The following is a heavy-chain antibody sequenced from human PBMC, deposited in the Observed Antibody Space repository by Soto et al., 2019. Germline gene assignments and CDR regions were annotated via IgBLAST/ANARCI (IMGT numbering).Heavy chain of an antibody. CDR2: INPNSGGT. Sequence: QVQLVQAGAEVKKPGASVKVSCKASGYTFTGYYMHWVRQAPGQGLEWMGWINPNSGGTNYAQKFQGRVTMTRDTSISTAYMELSRLRSDDTGVYYCAREGRYCSGGSCYDEWGQGTLVTVSS. CDR1: GYTFTGYY. CDR3: AREGRYCSGGSCYDE. V-gene: IGHV1-2*02. D-gene: IGHD2-15*01. J-gene: IGHJ4*02.